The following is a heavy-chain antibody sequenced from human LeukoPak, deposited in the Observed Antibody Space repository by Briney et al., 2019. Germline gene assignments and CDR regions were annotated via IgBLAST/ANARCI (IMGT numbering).Heavy chain of an antibody. CDR1: GFTFSDYY. Sequence: TAGGSLRLSCAASGFTFSDYYMSWIRQAPGKGLEWVSYISSSGSTIYYADSVKGRFTISRDNAKNSLYLQMNSLKASDTAMYYCARLSKEFYYYYGMDVWGQGTTVTVSS. CDR2: ISSSGSTI. V-gene: IGHV3-11*01. D-gene: IGHD2/OR15-2a*01. J-gene: IGHJ6*02. CDR3: ARLSKEFYYYYGMDV.